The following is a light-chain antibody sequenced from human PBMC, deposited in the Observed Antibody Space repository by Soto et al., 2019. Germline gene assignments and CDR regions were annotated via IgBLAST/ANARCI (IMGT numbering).Light chain of an antibody. J-gene: IGKJ1*01. Sequence: IQMTQSPSTLPASVGDRVTITCRASQRISNWLAWYQQKPGKAPKLLIYKASTLESGVPSRFSGSGSGTELTLTISILQPDDFATYYFQHDNTYWTSGQGTKVEIK. CDR3: QHDNTYWT. CDR1: QRISNW. V-gene: IGKV1-5*03. CDR2: KAS.